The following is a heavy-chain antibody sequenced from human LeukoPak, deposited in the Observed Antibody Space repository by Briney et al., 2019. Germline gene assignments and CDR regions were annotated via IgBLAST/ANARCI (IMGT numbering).Heavy chain of an antibody. CDR3: ASIRGTFGY. CDR2: TRKKANSYIT. CDR1: GFTFSDHF. V-gene: IGHV3-72*01. D-gene: IGHD1-26*01. Sequence: GGSLRLSCAASGFTFSDHFLDWVRQAPGKGLEGVGRTRKKANSYITEYAASVKGRFTISRDDSKNSLYLQMSSLKTDDTAMYYCASIRGTFGYWGQGTLVTVSS. J-gene: IGHJ4*02.